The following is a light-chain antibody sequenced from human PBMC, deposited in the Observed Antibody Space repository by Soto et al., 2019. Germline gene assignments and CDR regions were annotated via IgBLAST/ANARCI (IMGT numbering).Light chain of an antibody. V-gene: IGKV3-15*01. CDR2: GAS. CDR3: KQYTTCPPLT. CDR1: QSVSSN. Sequence: EIVMTQSPATLSVSPGERATLSCRASQSVSSNLALYQQKPCQSPRLLIYGASTRANGIPARFSGSGSGTEFTHTISSLQSEDFAVFYCKQYTTCPPLTFGEGKKVESK. J-gene: IGKJ4*01.